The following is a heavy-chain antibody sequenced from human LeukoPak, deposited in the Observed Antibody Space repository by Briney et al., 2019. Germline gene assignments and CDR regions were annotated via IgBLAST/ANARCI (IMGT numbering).Heavy chain of an antibody. D-gene: IGHD3-22*01. CDR2: IYPGDSDT. CDR1: GYSFTSYW. CDR3: ARPYYDSSGSWGFDY. V-gene: IGHV5-51*01. J-gene: IGHJ4*02. Sequence: NLGESLKISCKGSGYSFTSYWIGWVRQMPGKGQEWMGIIYPGDSDTRYSPSFQGQVTISADKSISTAYLQWSSLKASDTAMYYCARPYYDSSGSWGFDYWGQGTLVTVSS.